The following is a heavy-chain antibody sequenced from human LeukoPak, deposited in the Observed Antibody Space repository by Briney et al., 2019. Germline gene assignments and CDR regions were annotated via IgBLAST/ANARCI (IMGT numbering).Heavy chain of an antibody. D-gene: IGHD2-21*02. CDR3: ARGPSSTVTAAYFDY. J-gene: IGHJ4*02. CDR1: GYTFTSYA. V-gene: IGHV1-2*02. Sequence: ASVKVSCKASGYTFTSYAMHWVRQAPGQGLEWMGWINPDTRGTKYAQKFQGRVTMTTDTSITTAYMELTRLRSDDTAVFYCARGPSSTVTAAYFDYWGQGTLVTVSS. CDR2: INPDTRGT.